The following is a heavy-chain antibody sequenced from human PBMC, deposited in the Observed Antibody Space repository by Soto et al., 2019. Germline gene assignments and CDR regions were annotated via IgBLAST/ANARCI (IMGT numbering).Heavy chain of an antibody. CDR2: INPKSGGT. V-gene: IGHV1-2*04. CDR3: ARGDSTDCSNGVCSFFYNHDMDV. D-gene: IGHD2-8*01. Sequence: ASVKVSCKASGYSFTDYHIHWVRQAPGQGLEWLGRINPKSGGTSTAQKFQGWVTMTSDTSISTASMELTRLTSDDTAIYYCARGDSTDCSNGVCSFFYNHDMDVWGQGTTVTVSS. CDR1: GYSFTDYH. J-gene: IGHJ6*02.